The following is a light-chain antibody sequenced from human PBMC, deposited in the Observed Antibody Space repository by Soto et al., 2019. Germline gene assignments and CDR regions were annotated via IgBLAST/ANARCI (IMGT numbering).Light chain of an antibody. Sequence: PVTLSLSPGEIATLSCRASQTVSSSYLAWYQQKPGQAPRLLIYGASSRATGIPDRFSGSGSGTDFTLTISRLEPEDFAVYYCQQYGSSPTWTFGQGTKVDIK. CDR1: QTVSSSY. CDR2: GAS. V-gene: IGKV3-20*01. CDR3: QQYGSSPTWT. J-gene: IGKJ1*01.